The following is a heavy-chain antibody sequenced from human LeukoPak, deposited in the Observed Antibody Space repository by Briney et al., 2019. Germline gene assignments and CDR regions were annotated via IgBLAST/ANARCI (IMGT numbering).Heavy chain of an antibody. Sequence: PGGSLRLSCAASGFTFDDYAMPWVRHAPGKGLEWVSGISWNSGSIGYADSVKGRFTISRDNAKNSLYLQMNSLRAEDTALYYCAKDILSAAMVTGYFDYWGQGTLVTVSS. CDR1: GFTFDDYA. CDR3: AKDILSAAMVTGYFDY. V-gene: IGHV3-9*01. D-gene: IGHD5-18*01. CDR2: ISWNSGSI. J-gene: IGHJ4*02.